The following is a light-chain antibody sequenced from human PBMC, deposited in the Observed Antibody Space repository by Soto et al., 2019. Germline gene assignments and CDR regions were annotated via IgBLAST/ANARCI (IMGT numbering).Light chain of an antibody. V-gene: IGKV3-20*01. CDR1: QSVSSSS. CDR2: GAS. Sequence: EIVLTQSPGTLSLSPGERATLSCRASQSVSSSSLAWYQQKPGQAPRLLIYGASSRATGIPDRFSGSGSGTAFTLTISSLEPEDFAVYYCQQYGSSPPMYTFGQGTKLEIK. J-gene: IGKJ2*01. CDR3: QQYGSSPPMYT.